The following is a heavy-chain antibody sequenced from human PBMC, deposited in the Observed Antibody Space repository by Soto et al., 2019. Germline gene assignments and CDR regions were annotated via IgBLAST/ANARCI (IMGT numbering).Heavy chain of an antibody. CDR3: APYTSYNSGWYAYFQH. D-gene: IGHD6-19*01. Sequence: GGSLRLSCAASGFTFSNAWMNWVRQSPGKGLEWVGRIKSATYGWATAYAAPVKGRFTISRDDSKNTLYLQMDSLTTEETAVYYCAPYTSYNSGWYAYFQHLGQGTLVTVSS. J-gene: IGHJ1*01. CDR2: IKSATYGWAT. V-gene: IGHV3-15*07. CDR1: GFTFSNAW.